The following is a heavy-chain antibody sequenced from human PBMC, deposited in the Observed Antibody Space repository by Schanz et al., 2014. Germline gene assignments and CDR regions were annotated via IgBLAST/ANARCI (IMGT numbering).Heavy chain of an antibody. D-gene: IGHD5-12*01. CDR3: ASPSGYSDYGTYFDF. CDR1: GFTISSYS. J-gene: IGHJ4*02. CDR2: ISHSGGSK. Sequence: EVQLVESGGGLVKPGGSLRLSCAASGFTISSYSMNWVRQAPGKGLEWVSSISHSGGSKYYADSVKGRFTISRDNSRNTLYLQMNSLRTEDTAVYYCASPSGYSDYGTYFDFWGQGTLVTVSS. V-gene: IGHV3-21*01.